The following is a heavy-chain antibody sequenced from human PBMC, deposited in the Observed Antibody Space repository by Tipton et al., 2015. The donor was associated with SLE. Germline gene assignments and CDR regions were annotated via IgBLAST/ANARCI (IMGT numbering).Heavy chain of an antibody. D-gene: IGHD2-15*01. J-gene: IGHJ4*02. V-gene: IGHV4-4*07. CDR3: ARPSWSCSGGSCYSDSFDT. CDR1: GGSISSYY. Sequence: TLSLTCTVSGGSISSYYWSWIRQPPGKGLEWIGRIYTSGSTNYNPSLKSRVTMSVDTSKNQFSLKLSSVTAADTAVYYCARPSWSCSGGSCYSDSFDTWGQGTLVTVSS. CDR2: IYTSGST.